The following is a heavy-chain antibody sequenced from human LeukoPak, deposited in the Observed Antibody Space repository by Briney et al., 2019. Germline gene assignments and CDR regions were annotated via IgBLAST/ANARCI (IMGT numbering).Heavy chain of an antibody. CDR3: ARHLAGFYGSGSYSAYNWFDP. CDR1: GDSISSSNYY. Sequence: SETLSLTCTVSGDSISSSNYYWGWIRQPPGKGLGWIGSIYYSGSTYHNPSLRSRVTISVDTPKNQFSLKLSSVTAADTAVYYCARHLAGFYGSGSYSAYNWFDPWGQGTLVTVSS. D-gene: IGHD3-10*01. J-gene: IGHJ5*02. V-gene: IGHV4-39*01. CDR2: IYYSGST.